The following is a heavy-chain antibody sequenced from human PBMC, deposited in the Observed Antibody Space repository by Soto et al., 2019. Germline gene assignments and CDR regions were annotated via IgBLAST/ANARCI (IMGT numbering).Heavy chain of an antibody. V-gene: IGHV1-46*03. J-gene: IGHJ1*01. CDR3: ARTLTPNPAEYFQH. D-gene: IGHD3-16*01. CDR2: IIPSGGST. CDR1: GYTFTRYY. Sequence: GASVKVSCKASGYTFTRYYMHWVRQAPGQGLEWMGIIIPSGGSTTYAQKFQGRVTMTRDTSTSTVYTELSSLRSEDTAVYYCARTLTPNPAEYFQHWGQGTLVTVSS.